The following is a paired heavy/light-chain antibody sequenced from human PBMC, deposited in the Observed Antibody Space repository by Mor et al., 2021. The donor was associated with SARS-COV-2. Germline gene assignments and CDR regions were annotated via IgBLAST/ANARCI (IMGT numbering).Light chain of an antibody. J-gene: IGKJ4*02. Sequence: DIVMTQSPLSLPVTPGEPASISCRCSQSLLQINGHNYLDWYLQKPGRSPQLLIYLGSNRASGVPDRFSGSGSGTDFTLKISRVEAEDVGVYYCMQALQTPPTFGGGTKVEIK. V-gene: IGKV2-28*01. CDR1: QSLLQINGHNY. CDR3: MQALQTPPT. CDR2: LGS.
Heavy chain of an antibody. CDR3: AKDMLQTVARYRAFDI. J-gene: IGHJ3*02. Sequence: EVQLLESGGGLVQPGGSLRLSCVASGITFNSFAMSWVRQAPGKGLEWVSVISGSDGSAFYADSVRGRFTISRDNSKNTLYLQMNSLRAEDTAVYYCAKDMLQTVARYRAFDIWGPGTMATVSS. D-gene: IGHD1-26*01. CDR2: ISGSDGSA. CDR1: GITFNSFA. V-gene: IGHV3-23*01.